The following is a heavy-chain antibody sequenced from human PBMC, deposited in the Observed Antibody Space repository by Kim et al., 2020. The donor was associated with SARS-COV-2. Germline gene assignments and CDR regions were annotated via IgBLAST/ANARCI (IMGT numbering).Heavy chain of an antibody. CDR2: ISYDGSNK. J-gene: IGHJ6*02. CDR3: AKDRVFLEWLYSMDV. CDR1: GFTFSSYG. D-gene: IGHD3-3*01. V-gene: IGHV3-30*18. Sequence: GGSLRLSCAASGFTFSSYGMHWVRQAPGKGLEWVAVISYDGSNKYYADSVKGRFTISRDNSKNTLYLQMNSLRAEDTAVYYCAKDRVFLEWLYSMDVWGQGTTVTVSS.